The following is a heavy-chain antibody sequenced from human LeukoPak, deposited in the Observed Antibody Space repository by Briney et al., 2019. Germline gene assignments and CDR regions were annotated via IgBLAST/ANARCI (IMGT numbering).Heavy chain of an antibody. CDR3: ARSGRSDILTGYTFDY. CDR1: GGSISSGGYS. CDR2: IYHSGST. J-gene: IGHJ4*02. Sequence: PSETLSLTCAVSGGSISSGGYSWSWIRQPPGKGLEWIGYIYHSGSTSYNLSLKSRVTISVDMSKNQFSLKLSSVTAADTAMYYCARSGRSDILTGYTFDYWGQGTLVTVSS. D-gene: IGHD3-9*01. V-gene: IGHV4-30-2*01.